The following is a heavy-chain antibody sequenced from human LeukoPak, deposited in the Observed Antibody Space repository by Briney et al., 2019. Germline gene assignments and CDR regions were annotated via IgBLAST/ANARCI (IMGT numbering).Heavy chain of an antibody. CDR2: IYHSGST. V-gene: IGHV4-38-2*02. J-gene: IGHJ4*02. CDR3: ARDLMGGRAGIAAAAAG. Sequence: PSETLSLTCTVSGYSISSGYYWGWIRQPPGKGLEWIGSIYHSGSTYYNPSLKSRVTISVDTSKNQFSLKLSSVTAADTAVYYCARDLMGGRAGIAAAAAGWGQGTLVTVSS. D-gene: IGHD6-13*01. CDR1: GYSISSGYY.